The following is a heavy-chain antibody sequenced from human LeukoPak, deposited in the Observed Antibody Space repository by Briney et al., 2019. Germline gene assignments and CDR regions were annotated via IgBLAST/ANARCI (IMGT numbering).Heavy chain of an antibody. Sequence: GGSLRLSCAASGFTFSSYAMGWVRQAPGKGLECVSAISGSGGSTYYADSVKGRFTISRDNSKNTLYLQMNSLRAEDTAVYYCAKERGKYQLLTTPFDCWGQGTLVTVSS. CDR1: GFTFSSYA. D-gene: IGHD2-2*01. V-gene: IGHV3-23*01. CDR3: AKERGKYQLLTTPFDC. CDR2: ISGSGGST. J-gene: IGHJ4*02.